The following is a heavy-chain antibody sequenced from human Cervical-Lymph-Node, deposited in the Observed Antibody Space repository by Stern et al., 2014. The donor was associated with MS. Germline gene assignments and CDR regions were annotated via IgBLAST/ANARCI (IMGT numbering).Heavy chain of an antibody. V-gene: IGHV4-4*02. CDR2: LSHSGST. J-gene: IGHJ4*02. CDR3: VYGGFHSPFAY. D-gene: IGHD4-23*01. CDR1: GGSFSSSNW. Sequence: VQLVESGPGLVKPSGTLSLTCTVSGGSFSSSNWWSWVRQTPGKGLELIGELSHSGSTSYTPSLKSRVTMSIDKSKRQFSLNLISVIAADTAVYYCVYGGFHSPFAYWGQGKLVTVSS.